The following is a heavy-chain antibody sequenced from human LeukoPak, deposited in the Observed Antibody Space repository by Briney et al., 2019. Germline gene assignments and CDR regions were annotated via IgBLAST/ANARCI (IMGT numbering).Heavy chain of an antibody. J-gene: IGHJ6*03. D-gene: IGHD3-16*01. Sequence: RASVKVSCKTSGYTFTGFYMHWVRQAPGQGLEWMGWITPDRGGTNYAQKFQGRVTLTRDTSISTAYMELSSLRSDDTAVYYCAREAGGFMSGMDVWGKGTTVTASS. CDR1: GYTFTGFY. CDR3: AREAGGFMSGMDV. V-gene: IGHV1-2*02. CDR2: ITPDRGGT.